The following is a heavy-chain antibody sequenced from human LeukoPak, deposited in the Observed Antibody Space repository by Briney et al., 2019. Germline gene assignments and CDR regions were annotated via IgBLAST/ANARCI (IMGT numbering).Heavy chain of an antibody. Sequence: SETLSLTFTVSGGSLSSDIYYWGWIRQPPGEGLQWIGYVYYSGSTYYNPSLKSRVTISVDTSKNQFSLKLSSVTAADTAVYYCARDRIAAAGNYYYYGMDVWGQGTTVTVSS. D-gene: IGHD6-13*01. J-gene: IGHJ6*02. CDR3: ARDRIAAAGNYYYYGMDV. V-gene: IGHV4-61*01. CDR1: GGSLSSDIYY. CDR2: VYYSGST.